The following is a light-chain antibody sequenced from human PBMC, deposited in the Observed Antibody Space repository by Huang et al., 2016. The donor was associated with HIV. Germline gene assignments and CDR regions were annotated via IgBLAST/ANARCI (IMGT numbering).Light chain of an antibody. CDR2: DAS. V-gene: IGKV1-33*01. Sequence: DIQMTQSPSSLSASVGDRVTITCQASQDISHFLNWYQQKPGKAPKLLIYDASNLETGVPSRFSGSGSGTGFIFTISSLQPEDIATYYCQQYDNLPLTFGGGTKVGI. CDR3: QQYDNLPLT. J-gene: IGKJ4*01. CDR1: QDISHF.